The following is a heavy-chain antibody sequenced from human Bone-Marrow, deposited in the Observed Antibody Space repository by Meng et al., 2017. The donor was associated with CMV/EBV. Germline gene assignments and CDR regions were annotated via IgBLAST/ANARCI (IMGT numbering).Heavy chain of an antibody. Sequence: GGSLRLSCAASGFTFSSYSMNWVRQAPGKGLEWVSYISSSSSTIYYADSVKGRFTISRDNSKNTLYLQMNSLRAEDTAVYYCARQMVVVVPAAIQAFDYWGQGTLVTVPS. D-gene: IGHD2-2*02. V-gene: IGHV3-48*01. CDR2: ISSSSSTI. J-gene: IGHJ4*02. CDR3: ARQMVVVVPAAIQAFDY. CDR1: GFTFSSYS.